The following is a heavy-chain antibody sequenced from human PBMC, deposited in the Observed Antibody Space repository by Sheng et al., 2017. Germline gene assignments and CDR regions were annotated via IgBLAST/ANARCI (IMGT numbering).Heavy chain of an antibody. CDR1: GFTFSSYG. V-gene: IGHV3-33*01. CDR3: AREGVVPATLDYYYYYGMDV. CDR2: IWYDGSNK. D-gene: IGHD2-2*01. Sequence: ESGGGVVQPGRSLRLSCAASGFTFSSYGMHWVRQAPGKGLEWVAVIWYDGSNKYYADSVKGRFTISRDNSKNTLYLQMNSLRAEDTAVYYCAREGVVPATLDYYYYYGMDVWGQGTTVTVSS. J-gene: IGHJ6*02.